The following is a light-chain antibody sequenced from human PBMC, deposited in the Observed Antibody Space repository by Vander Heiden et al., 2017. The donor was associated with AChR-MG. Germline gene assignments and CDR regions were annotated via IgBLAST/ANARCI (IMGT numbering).Light chain of an antibody. CDR1: SSNIGSNT. CDR3: AAWDDSLNGWV. Sequence: GQRVTISCSGSSSNIGSNTVSWYQQLPGTAPRLLIYTNSQRPSGVPDRFSGSKSGTSAALTIGGLQSEDETDYYCAAWDDSLNGWVFGGGTRVTVL. CDR2: TNS. J-gene: IGLJ3*02. V-gene: IGLV1-44*01.